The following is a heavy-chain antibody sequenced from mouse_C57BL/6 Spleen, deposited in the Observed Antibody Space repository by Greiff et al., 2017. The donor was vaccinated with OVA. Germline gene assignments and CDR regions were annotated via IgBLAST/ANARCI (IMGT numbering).Heavy chain of an antibody. Sequence: VQLQESGAELVMPGASVKLSCKASGYTFTSYWMHWVKQRPGQGLEWIGEIDPSDSYTNYNQKFKGKSTLTVDKSSSTAYMQLSSLTSEDSAVYYCARCGIDGNDIDYWGQGTTLTVSS. V-gene: IGHV1-69*01. CDR1: GYTFTSYW. CDR2: IDPSDSYT. CDR3: ARCGIDGNDIDY. D-gene: IGHD2-2*01. J-gene: IGHJ2*01.